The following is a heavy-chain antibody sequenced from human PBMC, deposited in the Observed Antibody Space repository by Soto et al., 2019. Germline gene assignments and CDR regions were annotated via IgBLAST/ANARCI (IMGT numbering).Heavy chain of an antibody. V-gene: IGHV4-59*01. J-gene: IGHJ4*02. CDR1: GGSINNNY. Sequence: KPSETLSLTCTVSGGSINNNYWSWIRQPPGKGLEWIGYIFSTGTTNYNPSLESRVTISIDTSKNQLSLKLRSATAADTAVYYCARGGDNSPWYYTLWGQGTLVTVSS. D-gene: IGHD3-3*01. CDR2: IFSTGTT. CDR3: ARGGDNSPWYYTL.